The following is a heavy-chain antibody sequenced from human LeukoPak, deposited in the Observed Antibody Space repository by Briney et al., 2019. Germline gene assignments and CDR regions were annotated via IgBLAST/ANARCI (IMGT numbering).Heavy chain of an antibody. Sequence: GGSLRLSCAASGFTFSSYEMNWVRQAPGKGLEWVSYISSSGSTIYYADSVKGRFTISRDNAKNSLYLQMNSLRAEDTAVYYCARGALLTGYRHGMDVWGKGTTVTVSS. J-gene: IGHJ6*04. CDR3: ARGALLTGYRHGMDV. D-gene: IGHD3-9*01. CDR1: GFTFSSYE. V-gene: IGHV3-48*03. CDR2: ISSSGSTI.